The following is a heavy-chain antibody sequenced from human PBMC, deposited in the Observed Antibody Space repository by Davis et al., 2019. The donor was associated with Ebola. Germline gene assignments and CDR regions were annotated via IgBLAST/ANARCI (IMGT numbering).Heavy chain of an antibody. CDR1: GFTFSSYA. CDR3: ARVRWLLGKYFDY. V-gene: IGHV3-64*04. D-gene: IGHD3-22*01. Sequence: PGGSLRLSCSASGFTFSSYAMHWVRQAPGKGLEYVSAISSNGGSTYYADSVKGRFTISRDNAKNSLYLQMNSLRAEDTAVYYCARVRWLLGKYFDYWGQGTLVTVSS. CDR2: ISSNGGST. J-gene: IGHJ4*02.